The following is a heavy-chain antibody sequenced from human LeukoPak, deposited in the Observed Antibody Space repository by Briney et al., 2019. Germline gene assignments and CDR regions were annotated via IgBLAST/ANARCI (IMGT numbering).Heavy chain of an antibody. J-gene: IGHJ5*02. D-gene: IGHD2-15*01. Sequence: ASVKVSCKASGHTFTSYYMHWVRQAPGQGLEWMGIINPSGGSTSYAQKFQGRVTMTRDTSTSTVYMELSSLRSEDTAVYYCARDGVVVVAATQPGRSWFDPWGQGTLVTVSS. CDR3: ARDGVVVVAATQPGRSWFDP. V-gene: IGHV1-46*01. CDR1: GHTFTSYY. CDR2: INPSGGST.